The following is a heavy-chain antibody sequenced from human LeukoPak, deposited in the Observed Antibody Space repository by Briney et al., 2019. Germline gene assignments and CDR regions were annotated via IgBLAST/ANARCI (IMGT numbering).Heavy chain of an antibody. J-gene: IGHJ4*02. CDR1: GLTFSSHW. Sequence: GGSLRLSCAASGLTFSSHWMHWVRQAPGKGLVWVSRINSDGSSTSFADSVKGRFTISRDNAKNTLYLQMNSLRAEDTAVYYCARGGYYYGSGSFPPDWGQGTLVTVSS. CDR2: INSDGSST. CDR3: ARGGYYYGSGSFPPD. V-gene: IGHV3-74*01. D-gene: IGHD3-10*01.